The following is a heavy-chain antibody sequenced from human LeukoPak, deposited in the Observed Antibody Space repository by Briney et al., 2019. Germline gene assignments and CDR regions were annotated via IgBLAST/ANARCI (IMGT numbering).Heavy chain of an antibody. D-gene: IGHD1-14*01. V-gene: IGHV3-23*01. J-gene: IGHJ5*02. CDR2: ISGGGGST. Sequence: PGGSLRLSCAASGFTFRSYDMSWVRQAPGKGLEWVSSISGGGGSTYYADSVKGRFSISRDNSKNTLYLQMNSLRAEDTAVYYCAKKYNTGLDPWGQGTLVTVSS. CDR1: GFTFRSYD. CDR3: AKKYNTGLDP.